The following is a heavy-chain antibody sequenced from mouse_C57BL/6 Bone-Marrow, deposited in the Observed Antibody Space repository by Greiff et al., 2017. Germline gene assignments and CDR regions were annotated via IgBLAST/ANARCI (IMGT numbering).Heavy chain of an antibody. V-gene: IGHV3-6*01. CDR1: GYSITSGYY. CDR3: AREGYYGSIY. Sequence: EVKLMESGPGLVKPSQSLSLTCSVTGYSITSGYYWNWIRQFPGNKLEWMGYISYDGSNKYNPSLKNRISITRDTSKNQFFLKLNSVTTEDTATYYCAREGYYGSIYWGQGTTLTVSS. D-gene: IGHD1-1*01. J-gene: IGHJ2*01. CDR2: ISYDGSN.